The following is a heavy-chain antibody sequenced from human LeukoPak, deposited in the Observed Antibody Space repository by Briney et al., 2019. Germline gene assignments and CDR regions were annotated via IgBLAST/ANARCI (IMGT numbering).Heavy chain of an antibody. CDR2: IDTKTGNP. CDR1: GYTFSSCA. Sequence: EASVKVSCKASGYTFSSCAINWVRQAPGQGLEYMGWIDTKTGNPTYAQGFTGRFVFSLDTSVSTAYLQISSLKAEDTAVYCCAIHPSDSSGYFSYWGQGALVTVSS. J-gene: IGHJ4*02. D-gene: IGHD3-22*01. V-gene: IGHV7-4-1*02. CDR3: AIHPSDSSGYFSY.